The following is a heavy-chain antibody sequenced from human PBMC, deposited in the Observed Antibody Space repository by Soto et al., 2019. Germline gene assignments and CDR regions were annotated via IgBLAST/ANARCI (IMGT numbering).Heavy chain of an antibody. D-gene: IGHD6-13*01. CDR1: GGSFSGYY. V-gene: IGHV4-34*01. J-gene: IGHJ4*02. CDR3: ARGKYSSSWLLDY. CDR2: INHSGST. Sequence: QVQLQQWGAGLLKPSETLSLTCAVYGGSFSGYYWSWIRQPPGKGLEWIGEINHSGSTNYNPSLTSRVPISVDTSKNQFSLKLSSVTAADTAVYYCARGKYSSSWLLDYWGQGTLVTVSS.